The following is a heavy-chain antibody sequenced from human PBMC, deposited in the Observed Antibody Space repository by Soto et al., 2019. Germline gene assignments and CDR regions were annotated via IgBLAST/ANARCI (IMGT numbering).Heavy chain of an antibody. CDR1: GDTFSSYT. J-gene: IGHJ4*02. CDR3: ERDHLSRSPDY. Sequence: QVQLVQSGAEVKKPGSSVKVSCKASGDTFSSYTISWVRQAPGQGLEWMGRIIPILGIANYAQKFQRRVTITADKSTSTSYMELSSPRSEDTAVYYCERDHLSRSPDYWGKGTLVTVSS. CDR2: IIPILGIA. V-gene: IGHV1-69*08.